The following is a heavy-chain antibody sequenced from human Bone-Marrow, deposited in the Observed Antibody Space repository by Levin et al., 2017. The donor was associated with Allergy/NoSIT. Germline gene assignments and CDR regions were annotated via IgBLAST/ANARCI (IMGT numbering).Heavy chain of an antibody. V-gene: IGHV1-69*13. J-gene: IGHJ3*02. CDR2: IIPIFGTA. CDR3: ALGYCSSTSCYRYAFDI. D-gene: IGHD2-2*01. CDR1: GGTFSSYA. Sequence: SVKVSCKASGGTFSSYAISWVRQAPGQGLEWMGGIIPIFGTANYAQKFQGRVTITADESTSTAYMELSSLRSEDTAVYYCALGYCSSTSCYRYAFDIWGQGTMVTVSS.